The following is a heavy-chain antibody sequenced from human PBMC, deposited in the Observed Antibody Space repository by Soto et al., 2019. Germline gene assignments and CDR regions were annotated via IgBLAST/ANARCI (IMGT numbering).Heavy chain of an antibody. J-gene: IGHJ2*01. Sequence: GGSLRLSCAASGFTFSSYSMNWVRQAPGKGLEWVSYISSSSTIYYADSVKGRFTISRDNAKNSLYLQMNSLRDEDTAVYYCARDRPLYDYSNYYWYFDLWGRGTLVTVSS. CDR2: ISSSSTI. D-gene: IGHD4-4*01. V-gene: IGHV3-48*02. CDR1: GFTFSSYS. CDR3: ARDRPLYDYSNYYWYFDL.